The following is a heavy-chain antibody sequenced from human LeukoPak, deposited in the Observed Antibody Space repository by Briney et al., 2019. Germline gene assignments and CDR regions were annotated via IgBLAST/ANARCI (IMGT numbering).Heavy chain of an antibody. CDR1: GFTFSSYS. J-gene: IGHJ4*02. CDR3: ARDGTVGPKVADY. V-gene: IGHV3-21*01. D-gene: IGHD1-26*01. CDR2: ISSSSSYI. Sequence: GGSLRLSCAASGFTFSSYSMNWVRQAPGKGLEWVSSISSSSSYIYYADSVKGRFTISRDNAKNSLYLQMNSLRAEDTAVYYCARDGTVGPKVADYWGQGTLVTVSS.